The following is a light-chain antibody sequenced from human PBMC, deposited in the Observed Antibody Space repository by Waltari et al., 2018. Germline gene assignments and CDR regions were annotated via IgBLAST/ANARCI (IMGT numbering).Light chain of an antibody. J-gene: IGLJ1*01. Sequence: QSALAQPASVSGSPGQSIAISCTGTSSDIGNYHYVSWYQQHPGKAPKLILYEVSERPSGVSRRFSGSKSGNKATLTISGLQADDEADYYCSSYTNRATLRVFGTGTKVTVL. CDR2: EVS. CDR3: SSYTNRATLRV. V-gene: IGLV2-14*01. CDR1: SSDIGNYHY.